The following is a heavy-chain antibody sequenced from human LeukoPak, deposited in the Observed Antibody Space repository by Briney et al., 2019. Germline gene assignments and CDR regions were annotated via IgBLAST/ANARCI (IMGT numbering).Heavy chain of an antibody. Sequence: GGSLRLSCAASGVTFSSYAMSWVRQAPGKGLEWVSAISGSGSTTHYADSVKGRFTISRENSKNTLSLQMNSLRAEDTATYYCAVSSGLYAAFDYWGQGTLVTVSS. CDR3: AVSSGLYAAFDY. V-gene: IGHV3-23*01. D-gene: IGHD6-19*01. CDR1: GVTFSSYA. CDR2: ISGSGSTT. J-gene: IGHJ4*02.